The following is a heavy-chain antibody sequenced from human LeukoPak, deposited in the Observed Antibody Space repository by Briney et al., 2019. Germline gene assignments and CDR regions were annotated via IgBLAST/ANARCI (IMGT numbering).Heavy chain of an antibody. CDR1: GESFSGYY. CDR3: ARGALGAFDI. J-gene: IGHJ3*02. CDR2: INHSGRT. V-gene: IGHV4-34*01. Sequence: SETLSLTCAVYGESFSGYYWSWMRQPPGKGLEWIGEINHSGRTDYNPSLKSRVTISLDTSKNQVSLKLSSVTAADTAVYYCARGALGAFDIWGQGTVVTVSS.